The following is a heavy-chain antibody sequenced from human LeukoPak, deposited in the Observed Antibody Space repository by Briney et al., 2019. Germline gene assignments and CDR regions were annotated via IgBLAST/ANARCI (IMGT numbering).Heavy chain of an antibody. CDR2: SSSSSSYI. V-gene: IGHV3-21*01. CDR3: ARDYGDYEPGRHHYYYYYMDV. CDR1: GFTFSSYS. Sequence: SGGSLRLSCAASGFTFSSYSMNWVRQTPGKGLEWVSSSSSSSSYIFYADSVKGRFTMSRDNAKKSLFLQMNSLRAEDTAVYYCARDYGDYEPGRHHYYYYYMDVWGKGTTVTVSS. D-gene: IGHD4-17*01. J-gene: IGHJ6*03.